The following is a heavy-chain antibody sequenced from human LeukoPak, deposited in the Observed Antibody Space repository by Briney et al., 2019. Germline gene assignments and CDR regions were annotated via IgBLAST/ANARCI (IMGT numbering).Heavy chain of an antibody. CDR2: INPNSGDT. V-gene: IGHV1-2*02. CDR1: GYTFTGYI. CDR3: ARDLVDTAMWEFDY. Sequence: GASVKVSCKASGYTFTGYIMHWVRQATGQGLEWMGWINPNSGDTKYTQKFQGRVTLTRDTSISTAYMELNRLRSDGTAVYYCARDLVDTAMWEFDYWGQGTLVTVSS. D-gene: IGHD5-18*01. J-gene: IGHJ4*02.